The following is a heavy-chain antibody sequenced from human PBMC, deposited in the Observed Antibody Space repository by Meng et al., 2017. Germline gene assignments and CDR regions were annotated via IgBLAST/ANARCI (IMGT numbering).Heavy chain of an antibody. CDR3: AHCLYSSSCDY. Sequence: QITLKESGPTQVNSKQTLTLTCTCYGFSLSNGGVGVGWIRQPPGKALEWLALIYWDDDKRYSPSLKSRLTITKDTSKNQVVLTMTNMDPVDTATYYCAHCLYSSSCDYWGQGTLVTVSS. CDR1: GFSLSNGGVG. V-gene: IGHV2-5*02. D-gene: IGHD6-13*01. CDR2: IYWDDDK. J-gene: IGHJ4*02.